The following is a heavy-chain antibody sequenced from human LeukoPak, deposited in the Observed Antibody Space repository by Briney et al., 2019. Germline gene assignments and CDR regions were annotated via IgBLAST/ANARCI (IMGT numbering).Heavy chain of an antibody. J-gene: IGHJ4*02. Sequence: SGGSLRLSCAASGFTFSSYSMNWVRQAPGKGLEWMGIIYPGDSDTRYSPSFQGQVTISADKSISTAYLQWSSLKASDTAMYYCARGRDDYGDWFDYWGQGTLVTVSS. V-gene: IGHV5-51*01. CDR3: ARGRDDYGDWFDY. CDR1: GFTFSSYS. D-gene: IGHD4-17*01. CDR2: IYPGDSDT.